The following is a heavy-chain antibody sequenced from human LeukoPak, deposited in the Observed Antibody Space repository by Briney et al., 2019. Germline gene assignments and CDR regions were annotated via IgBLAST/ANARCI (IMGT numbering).Heavy chain of an antibody. D-gene: IGHD6-19*01. CDR2: ISSSSSYI. J-gene: IGHJ4*02. CDR1: GFTFSSYS. CDR3: ARGDRRYSSTFDY. V-gene: IGHV3-21*01. Sequence: PGGSLRLSCAASGFTFSSYSMNWVRQAPGKGLEWVSSISSSSSYIYYADSVKGRFTISRDNAKNSLCLQMNSLRAEDTAVYYCARGDRRYSSTFDYWGQGTLVTVSS.